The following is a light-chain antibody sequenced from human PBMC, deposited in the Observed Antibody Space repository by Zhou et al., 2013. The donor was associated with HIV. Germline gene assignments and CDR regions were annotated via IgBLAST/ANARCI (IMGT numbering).Light chain of an antibody. Sequence: DIQMTQSPSSLSASVGDRVTITCQASQDISNYLNWYQQKPGKAPKLLIYDASNLETGVPSRFSGSGSGTDFTLTISCLQSEDYAAYYCQQYYSYPLTFG. CDR1: QDISNY. CDR3: QQYYSYPLT. V-gene: IGKV1-33*01. CDR2: DAS. J-gene: IGKJ4*01.